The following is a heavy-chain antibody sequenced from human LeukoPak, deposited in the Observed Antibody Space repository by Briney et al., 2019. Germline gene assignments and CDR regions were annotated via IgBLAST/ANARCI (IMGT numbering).Heavy chain of an antibody. CDR1: GFTFSNYA. J-gene: IGHJ4*02. Sequence: PGGSLRLSCAASGFTFSNYAMSWVRQAPGKGLEWVSSIGGSDGRTYYAESMKGRFTISRDNSKKTLYLQMNSLRVEDTAVYFCADPPNADYWGQGTLVTVSS. V-gene: IGHV3-23*01. D-gene: IGHD4/OR15-4a*01. CDR3: ADPPNADY. CDR2: IGGSDGRT.